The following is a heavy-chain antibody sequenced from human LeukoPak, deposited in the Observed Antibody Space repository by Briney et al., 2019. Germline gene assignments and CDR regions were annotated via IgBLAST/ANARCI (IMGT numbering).Heavy chain of an antibody. J-gene: IGHJ5*02. CDR2: ISGSGTTT. V-gene: IGHV3-48*03. Sequence: PGGSLRLSCIASDFTFSSYEMNWVRQAPGQGPGWIAYISGSGTTTYYADSVRGRFAISRDNTQNSLSLQMNSLRADDTAIYYCVRGGRGSADNWFDPWGQGTLVTVSS. CDR1: DFTFSSYE. D-gene: IGHD3-10*01. CDR3: VRGGRGSADNWFDP.